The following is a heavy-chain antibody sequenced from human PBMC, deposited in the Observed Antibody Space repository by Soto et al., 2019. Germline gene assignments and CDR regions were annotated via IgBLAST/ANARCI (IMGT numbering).Heavy chain of an antibody. V-gene: IGHV1-46*01. Sequence: QVQLVQSGAEVKKPGASVKVSCKASGYTFTSYYMHWVRQAPGQGLEWMGIINPSGGSTSYAQKFQGRVTMTRDTSTSTVYMELSSLRSEDTAVYYCATIAVAGTSVYYYYMDVWGKGTTVTVSS. D-gene: IGHD6-19*01. CDR3: ATIAVAGTSVYYYYMDV. CDR2: INPSGGST. J-gene: IGHJ6*03. CDR1: GYTFTSYY.